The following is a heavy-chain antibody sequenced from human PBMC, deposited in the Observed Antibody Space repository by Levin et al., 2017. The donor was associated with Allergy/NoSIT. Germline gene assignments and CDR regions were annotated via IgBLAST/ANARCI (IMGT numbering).Heavy chain of an antibody. J-gene: IGHJ4*02. V-gene: IGHV3-48*01. CDR3: ARGGSSRPDY. CDR1: GFTFSGYG. Sequence: QASETLSLTCAASGFTFSGYGMDWVRQAPGKGLEWVSYISSSSSTINYADSVKGRFTISRDNAKNSLYLQMNSLRAEDTAVYYCARGGSSRPDYWGQGTLVTVSS. CDR2: ISSSSSTI. D-gene: IGHD6-13*01.